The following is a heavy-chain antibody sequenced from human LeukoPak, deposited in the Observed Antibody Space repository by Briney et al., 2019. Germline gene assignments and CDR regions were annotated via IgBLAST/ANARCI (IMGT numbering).Heavy chain of an antibody. D-gene: IGHD5-12*01. CDR2: ISSSSDYT. CDR1: GFTFSDYH. CDR3: ARASSHSGYEDNWFAP. V-gene: IGHV3-11*06. Sequence: PGGSLRLSCAASGFTFSDYHMSWIRQAPGKGLEWVSYISSSSDYTNYADSVKGRFTISRDNAKNTLYLQMNSLRAEDTALYFCARASSHSGYEDNWFAPWGQGTLVTVSS. J-gene: IGHJ5*02.